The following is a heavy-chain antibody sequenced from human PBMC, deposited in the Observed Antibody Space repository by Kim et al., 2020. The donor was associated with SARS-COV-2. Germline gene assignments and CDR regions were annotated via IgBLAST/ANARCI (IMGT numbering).Heavy chain of an antibody. CDR1: GFTFSSYG. CDR2: ISYDGSNK. J-gene: IGHJ4*02. CDR3: AKDEMAGKNFDY. D-gene: IGHD6-19*01. Sequence: GGSLRLSCAASGFTFSSYGMHWVRQAPGKGLEWVAVISYDGSNKYYADSVKGRFTISRDNSKNTLYLQMNSLRAEDTAVYYCAKDEMAGKNFDYWGQGTLVTVSS. V-gene: IGHV3-30*18.